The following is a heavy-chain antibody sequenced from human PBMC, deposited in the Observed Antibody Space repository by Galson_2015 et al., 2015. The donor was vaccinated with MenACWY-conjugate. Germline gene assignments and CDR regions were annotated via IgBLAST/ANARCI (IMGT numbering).Heavy chain of an antibody. CDR3: AKNGNYFGMGFDY. J-gene: IGHJ4*02. D-gene: IGHD2/OR15-2a*01. CDR1: GFTFSSFT. CDR2: IISSGGTT. V-gene: IGHV3-23*01. Sequence: SLRLSCAASGFTFSSFTMSWVRQAPGKGLEWVSVIISSGGTTYYADSVKGRFTISRDNPKNTLYLQMDTLRAEDTATYYCAKNGNYFGMGFDYWGQGTLVT.